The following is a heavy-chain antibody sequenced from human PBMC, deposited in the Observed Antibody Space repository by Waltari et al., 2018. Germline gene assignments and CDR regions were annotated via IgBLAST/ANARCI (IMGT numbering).Heavy chain of an antibody. J-gene: IGHJ6*02. Sequence: QVQLVESGGGVVQPGRSLRLSCAASGFTFSSYAMHWVRQAPGKGRELWAVISYEGSNKYHPDSRKGQFTISRDNSKNTLYLQMNSLRAEYTAVYYCARVRQEPRGGMDVWGQGTTVTVSS. V-gene: IGHV3-30*04. CDR3: ARVRQEPRGGMDV. D-gene: IGHD3-10*01. CDR1: GFTFSSYA. CDR2: ISYEGSNK.